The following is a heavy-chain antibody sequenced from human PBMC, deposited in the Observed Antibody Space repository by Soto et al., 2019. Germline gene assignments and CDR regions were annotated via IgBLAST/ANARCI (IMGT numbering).Heavy chain of an antibody. CDR2: ISSSGDAT. CDR3: AKNGDFWSWGMDV. V-gene: IGHV3-23*01. CDR1: GFTFSTYA. Sequence: PGGSLRLSCAASGFTFSTYAMTWVRQAPGKGLEWGSIISSSGDATYYVDSVKGRLTISRDNSRNTLNLQMNSLRAEDTAVYYCAKNGDFWSWGMDVWGQGTTVTVSS. D-gene: IGHD3-3*01. J-gene: IGHJ6*02.